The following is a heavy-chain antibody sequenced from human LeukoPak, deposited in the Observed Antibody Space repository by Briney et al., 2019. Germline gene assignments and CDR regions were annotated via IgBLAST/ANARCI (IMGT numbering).Heavy chain of an antibody. J-gene: IGHJ4*02. D-gene: IGHD3-22*01. CDR2: ISWDGGST. V-gene: IGHV3-43*01. Sequence: PGGSLRLSCAASGFTFDDYTMHWVRQAPGKGLEWVSLISWDGGSTYYADSVKVRFTISRDNSKNSLYLQMNSLRTEDTALYYCAKDGDSQYYYDSSGPLGYWGQGTLVTVSS. CDR1: GFTFDDYT. CDR3: AKDGDSQYYYDSSGPLGY.